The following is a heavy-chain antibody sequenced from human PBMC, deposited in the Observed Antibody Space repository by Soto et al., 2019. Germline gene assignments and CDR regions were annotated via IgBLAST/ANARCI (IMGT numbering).Heavy chain of an antibody. CDR2: IYWNDDK. Sequence: GSGPTLVNPTQTLTLTCTFSGFSLSTSGVGVGWIRQPPGKALEWLALIYWNDDKRYSPSLKSRLTITKDTSKNQVVLTMTNMDPVDTATYYCAHSNSLRYSDWPWTGFDPWGQGTLVTVSS. D-gene: IGHD3-9*01. J-gene: IGHJ5*02. CDR3: AHSNSLRYSDWPWTGFDP. CDR1: GFSLSTSGVG. V-gene: IGHV2-5*01.